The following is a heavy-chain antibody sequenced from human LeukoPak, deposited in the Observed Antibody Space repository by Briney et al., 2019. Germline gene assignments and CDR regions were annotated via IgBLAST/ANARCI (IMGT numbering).Heavy chain of an antibody. CDR3: AKTGDYFDSTDYYRPDAFDI. D-gene: IGHD3-22*01. V-gene: IGHV3-23*01. J-gene: IGHJ3*02. CDR2: ISGSGSMT. CDR1: GITFRIYA. Sequence: GGSLRLSCAGSGITFRIYAMTWVRQASGEGLEWVSAISGSGSMTYYADSVKGRFTISRDKSNNTLYLQMNSLRAEDTALYYCAKTGDYFDSTDYYRPDAFDIWGQGTMVTVSS.